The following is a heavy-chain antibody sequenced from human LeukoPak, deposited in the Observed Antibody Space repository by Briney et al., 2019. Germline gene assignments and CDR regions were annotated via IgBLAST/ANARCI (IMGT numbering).Heavy chain of an antibody. CDR3: ARGIADPYSFDS. V-gene: IGHV4-4*07. CDR2: IYSTGST. D-gene: IGHD6-13*01. CDR1: GGSINFYY. J-gene: IGHJ4*02. Sequence: SETLSLTCTVSGGSINFYYWSWIRQSAGQGLEWIGRIYSTGSTNYSPSLKSRVTMSVDKSKNQFSLNLSSVTAADTAVYYCARGIADPYSFDSWGQGTLVTVSS.